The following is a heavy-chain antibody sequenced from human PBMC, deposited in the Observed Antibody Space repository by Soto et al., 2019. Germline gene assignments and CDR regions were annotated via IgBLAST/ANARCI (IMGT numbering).Heavy chain of an antibody. D-gene: IGHD1-26*01. Sequence: GSRRLSCSASGFTFSAYGMHWVRQAPGKGLEWVAVTSYDGSTNFYADSLRGRFTISRDNSQNTLYLQMNSLRAEDTAVYYCAKVTFSGDYYYSYGMDVWGQGTTVTVSS. CDR2: TSYDGSTN. CDR1: GFTFSAYG. CDR3: AKVTFSGDYYYSYGMDV. V-gene: IGHV3-30*18. J-gene: IGHJ6*02.